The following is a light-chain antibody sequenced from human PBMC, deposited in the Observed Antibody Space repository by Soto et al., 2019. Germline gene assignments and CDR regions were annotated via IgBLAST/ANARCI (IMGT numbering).Light chain of an antibody. J-gene: IGKJ1*01. CDR2: RAS. CDR3: LQYHNLWA. Sequence: ILMTQSPATVSVSPGESATLSCRASQTIYYNVAWYQHGPGQAPRLLIYRASTRAPGVPARFSGSGSGTEFTLTISSLQPEDFTVYSCLQYHNLWAFGQGTKVEI. V-gene: IGKV3-15*01. CDR1: QTIYYN.